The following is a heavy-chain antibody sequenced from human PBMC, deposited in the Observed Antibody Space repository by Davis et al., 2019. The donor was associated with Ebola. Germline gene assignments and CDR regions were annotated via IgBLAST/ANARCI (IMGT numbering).Heavy chain of an antibody. Sequence: GESLKISCAASGFTFSTYSMSWVRQAPGKGLEWVSSISSDSDYIYYADSAKGRFTISRDNAKNSLYLQMSSLRAEDTAVYYCARGLLWFGELASYYFDYWGQGTLVTVSS. V-gene: IGHV3-21*01. CDR1: GFTFSTYS. D-gene: IGHD3-10*01. CDR3: ARGLLWFGELASYYFDY. CDR2: ISSDSDYI. J-gene: IGHJ4*02.